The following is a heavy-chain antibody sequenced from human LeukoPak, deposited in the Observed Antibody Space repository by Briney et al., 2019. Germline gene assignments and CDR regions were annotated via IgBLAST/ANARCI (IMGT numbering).Heavy chain of an antibody. Sequence: SETLSLTCAVYVGSFSGYYWTWIRQAPGKGLEWIGEIDHSGSTEYNPSLKSRVTISVDTSKNQFSLKLTSVTAADTAVYYCARAGQSNWNYDYWGPGTLVTVSS. CDR1: VGSFSGYY. V-gene: IGHV4-34*01. CDR3: ARAGQSNWNYDY. J-gene: IGHJ4*02. CDR2: IDHSGST. D-gene: IGHD1-7*01.